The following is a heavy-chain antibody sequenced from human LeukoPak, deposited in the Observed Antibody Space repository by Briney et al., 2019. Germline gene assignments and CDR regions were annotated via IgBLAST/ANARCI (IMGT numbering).Heavy chain of an antibody. J-gene: IGHJ4*02. CDR3: GRGHWGLDY. Sequence: GGSLRLSCEASGFTFHDSYMTWIRQAPGKGLEWVSFISNSGDSIYYADSVKGRFITSRDSAKSSLYLQMNSLKAEDTALYYCGRGHWGLDYWGQGALVTVSS. V-gene: IGHV3-11*04. D-gene: IGHD7-27*01. CDR2: ISNSGDSI. CDR1: GFTFHDSY.